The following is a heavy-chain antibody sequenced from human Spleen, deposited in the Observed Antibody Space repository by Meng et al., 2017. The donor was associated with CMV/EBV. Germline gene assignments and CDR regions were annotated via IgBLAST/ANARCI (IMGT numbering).Heavy chain of an antibody. CDR3: AKHNYDNSYDY. CDR2: ITGIGGRT. Sequence: GESLKISCAASGFTFSSYGMHWVRQAPGKGLEWVSTITGIGGRTYYADSVKGRFTISRDNSKNTVYLQMNSLRGEDTAVYYCAKHNYDNSYDYWGQGALVTVSS. J-gene: IGHJ4*02. CDR1: GFTFSSYG. D-gene: IGHD1-1*01. V-gene: IGHV3-23*01.